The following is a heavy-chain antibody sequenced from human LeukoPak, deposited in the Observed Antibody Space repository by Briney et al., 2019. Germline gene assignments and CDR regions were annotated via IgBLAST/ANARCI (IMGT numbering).Heavy chain of an antibody. V-gene: IGHV4-59*08. CDR1: GGSISSYY. CDR3: ARSPPAKGLYYFDY. J-gene: IGHJ4*02. Sequence: SETLSLTCTVSGGSISSYYWSWIRQPPGKGLEWIGYIYYSGSTNYNPSLKSRVTISVDTSKNQFSLKLSSVTAADTAVYYCARSPPAKGLYYFDYWGQGTLVTVSS. CDR2: IYYSGST.